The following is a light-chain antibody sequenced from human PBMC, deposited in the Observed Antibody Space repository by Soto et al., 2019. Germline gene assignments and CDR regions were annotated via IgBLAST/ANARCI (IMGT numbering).Light chain of an antibody. CDR2: DAS. CDR1: QSVSSY. CDR3: QQRSNWPSTWT. V-gene: IGKV3-11*01. J-gene: IGKJ1*01. Sequence: EIVLTQSPATLSLSPGERATLSCRASQSVSSYLAWYQQKPGQAPRLLIYDASNWATGIPARFSGSGSGTDFTLTISSLEPEDVAVYYCQQRSNWPSTWTFGQGTKVEIK.